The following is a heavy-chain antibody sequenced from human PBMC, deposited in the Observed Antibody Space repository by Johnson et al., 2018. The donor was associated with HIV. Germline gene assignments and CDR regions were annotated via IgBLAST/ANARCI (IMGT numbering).Heavy chain of an antibody. V-gene: IGHV3-20*04. CDR2: INWNGGST. CDR1: GFTFDDYG. D-gene: IGHD3-16*02. Sequence: VQLVESGGGVVRPGGSLRLSCAASGFTFDDYGMSWVRQAPGKGLEWVSGINWNGGSTGYADSVKGRFTISRDNAKNSLYLQMDSLRPEDTALYYCVRGGLGYQNFHDRFDVWGQGTVVTVPS. CDR3: VRGGLGYQNFHDRFDV. J-gene: IGHJ3*01.